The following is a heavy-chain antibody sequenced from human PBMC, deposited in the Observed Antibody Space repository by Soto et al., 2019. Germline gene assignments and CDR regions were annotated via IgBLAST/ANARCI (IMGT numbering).Heavy chain of an antibody. CDR2: INDKTEGATA. Sequence: GESLTLAWAAFGSRFDKVRMSWVRQAPGKGLEWVGRINDKTEGATAELAAPGTRRLVSSREESKKMLYLQMSSLKIEDTGVYCLCMWSDITVYGEVIYYWGQG. CDR3: CMWSDITVYGEVIYY. J-gene: IGHJ4*02. CDR1: GSRFDKVR. D-gene: IGHD2-8*01. V-gene: IGHV3-15*01.